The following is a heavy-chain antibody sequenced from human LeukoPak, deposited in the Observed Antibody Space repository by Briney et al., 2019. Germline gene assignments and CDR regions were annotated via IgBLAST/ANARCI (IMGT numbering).Heavy chain of an antibody. CDR3: ARGLDGDCSSTSCYNWFDP. V-gene: IGHV4-34*01. Sequence: SETLSLTCAVYGGSFSGYYWSWIRQPPGKGLEWSGEINHSGSTNYNPSLKSRVTISVDTSKNQFSLKLSSVTAADTAVYYCARGLDGDCSSTSCYNWFDPWGQGTLVTVSS. CDR2: INHSGST. D-gene: IGHD2-2*03. J-gene: IGHJ5*02. CDR1: GGSFSGYY.